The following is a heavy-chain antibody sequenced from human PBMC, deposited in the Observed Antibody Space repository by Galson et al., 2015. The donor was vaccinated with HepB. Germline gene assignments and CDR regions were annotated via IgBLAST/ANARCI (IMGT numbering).Heavy chain of an antibody. CDR1: GFTFSSYW. CDR3: ARYYYDSSPYYFDY. D-gene: IGHD3-22*01. CDR2: IKQDGSEK. V-gene: IGHV3-7*03. Sequence: SLRLSCAASGFTFSSYWMSWVRQAPEKGLEWVANIKQDGSEKYYVDSVKGRFTISRDNAKNSLYLQMNSLRAEDTAVYYCARYYYDSSPYYFDYWGQGTLVTVSS. J-gene: IGHJ4*02.